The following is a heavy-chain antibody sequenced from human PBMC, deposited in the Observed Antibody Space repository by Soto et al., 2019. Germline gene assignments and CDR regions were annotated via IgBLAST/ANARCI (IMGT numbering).Heavy chain of an antibody. CDR1: GGSISSYY. D-gene: IGHD6-19*01. J-gene: IGHJ4*02. CDR2: IYYSGST. CDR3: ARVRLYSSAFDY. Sequence: PSETLSLTCTVSGGSISSYYWSWIRQPPGKGLEWIGNIYYSGSTNYNHSLKSRVTISVDTSKNQFSLKLSSMTAADTAVYYCARVRLYSSAFDYWGQGTLVTVSS. V-gene: IGHV4-59*01.